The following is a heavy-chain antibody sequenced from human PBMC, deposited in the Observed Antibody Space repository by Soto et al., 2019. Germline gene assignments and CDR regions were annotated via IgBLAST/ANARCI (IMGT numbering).Heavy chain of an antibody. D-gene: IGHD3-10*01. Sequence: EVQLVESGGGLVKPGQSLRLSCTASGFNFSAYGMSWVRQAPGKGLEWVSSITFSSLYIYYAESVRGRFVISRDDSKNSLFLQMDSLTTEDTAFYYCARSGDVAVGWFDPWGPGTQVTVSS. V-gene: IGHV3-21*02. CDR1: GFNFSAYG. CDR3: ARSGDVAVGWFDP. J-gene: IGHJ5*02. CDR2: ITFSSLYI.